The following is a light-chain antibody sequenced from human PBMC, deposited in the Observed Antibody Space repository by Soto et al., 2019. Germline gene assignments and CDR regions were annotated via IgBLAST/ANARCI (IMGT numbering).Light chain of an antibody. V-gene: IGKV1-33*01. J-gene: IGKJ3*01. CDR2: DAS. Sequence: DIQMTQSPSFLSASVGDRVTITCQASQDISNYLNWYQQKPGKAPKLLIYDASNLETGVPSRFSGSGSGTDFTFSISSLQPEDIATYYCQQYDNPPIFTFGPGTKVDIK. CDR1: QDISNY. CDR3: QQYDNPPIFT.